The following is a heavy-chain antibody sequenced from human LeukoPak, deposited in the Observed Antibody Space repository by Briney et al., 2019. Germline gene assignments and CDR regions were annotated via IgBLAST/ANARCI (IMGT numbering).Heavy chain of an antibody. V-gene: IGHV1-2*02. CDR2: INPNSGGT. Sequence: ASVKVSCKASGYTFTGYYMHWVRQAPGQGLEWMGWINPNSGGTNYAQKFQGRVTMTTDTSTSTAYMELRSLRSDDTAVYYCARDQRVAAAGMGYYYYYGMDVWGQGTTVTVSS. CDR3: ARDQRVAAAGMGYYYYYGMDV. J-gene: IGHJ6*02. D-gene: IGHD6-13*01. CDR1: GYTFTGYY.